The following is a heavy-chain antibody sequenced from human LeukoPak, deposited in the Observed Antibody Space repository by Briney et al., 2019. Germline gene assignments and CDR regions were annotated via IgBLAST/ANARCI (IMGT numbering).Heavy chain of an antibody. Sequence: ASVKVSCKASGYTFTAYYIHWVRQAPGQGLEWMGWINPNGGGTNYAQEFQGRVTMTRDTSISTAYMELSRLRSDDTALYHCAGGITGGDFWGQGTLVTVSS. CDR2: INPNGGGT. V-gene: IGHV1-2*02. CDR1: GYTFTAYY. J-gene: IGHJ4*02. D-gene: IGHD1-14*01. CDR3: AGGITGGDF.